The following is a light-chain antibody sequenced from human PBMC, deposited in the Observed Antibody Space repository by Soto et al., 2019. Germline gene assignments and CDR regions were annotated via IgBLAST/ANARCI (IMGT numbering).Light chain of an antibody. CDR1: QSVSSN. V-gene: IGKV3-15*01. CDR3: QQYDNWPET. Sequence: EIVMTQSPATLSVSPGEGASLSCRASQSVSSNLAWYQQKPGQAPRLLIFGASTRATGFPARFRGSRSGTEFTLTISSLQSEDFAVYYCQQYDNWPETFGQGTKVEIK. CDR2: GAS. J-gene: IGKJ1*01.